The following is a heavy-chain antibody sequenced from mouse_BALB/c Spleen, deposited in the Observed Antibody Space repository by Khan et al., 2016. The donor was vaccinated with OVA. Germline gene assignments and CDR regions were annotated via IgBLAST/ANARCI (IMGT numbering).Heavy chain of an antibody. CDR3: DRSGYGSFAF. CDR2: FFPNSGGF. D-gene: IGHD1-2*01. V-gene: IGHV1S29*02. Sequence: VQLQQPGPEVVKPGASVKISCKASGYTFTDYNMDWLKQRHGKSLEWIGYFFPNSGGFGYNQKFKTKATLTVDISSNTAYMDIRSLTSEDSASYYGDRSGYGSFAFWGQGTLVTVSA. CDR1: GYTFTDYN. J-gene: IGHJ3*01.